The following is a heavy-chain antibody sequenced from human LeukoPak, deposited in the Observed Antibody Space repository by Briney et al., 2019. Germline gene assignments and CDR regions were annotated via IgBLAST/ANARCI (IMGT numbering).Heavy chain of an antibody. D-gene: IGHD3-16*01. Sequence: ASVKVSCKASGYTLTDYYLHWVRQAPGQGLKWMGWIDPNSGATHYAQSFQARVTMTRDTSIASSYMELTGLESDDTAVYYCARGRRILGGPENAGDFFDFWGQGSLVTVSS. CDR3: ARGRRILGGPENAGDFFDF. CDR1: GYTLTDYY. V-gene: IGHV1-2*02. CDR2: IDPNSGAT. J-gene: IGHJ4*01.